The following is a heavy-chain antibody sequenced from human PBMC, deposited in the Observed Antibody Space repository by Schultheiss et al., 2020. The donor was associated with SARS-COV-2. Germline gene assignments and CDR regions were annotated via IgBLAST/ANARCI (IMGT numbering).Heavy chain of an antibody. Sequence: ASVKVSCKASGYTFTSYGISWVRQAPGQGLEWMGWISAYNGNTNYAQKLQGRVTMTTDTSTSTAYMELRSLRSDDTAVYYCASPLLTMVRGLPGYWGQGTLVTVSS. CDR1: GYTFTSYG. J-gene: IGHJ4*02. CDR2: ISAYNGNT. CDR3: ASPLLTMVRGLPGY. V-gene: IGHV1-18*01. D-gene: IGHD3-10*01.